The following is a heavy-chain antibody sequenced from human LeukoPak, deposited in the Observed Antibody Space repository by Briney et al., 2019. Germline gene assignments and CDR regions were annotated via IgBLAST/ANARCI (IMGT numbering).Heavy chain of an antibody. CDR2: INPNSGGT. J-gene: IGHJ3*02. D-gene: IGHD6-13*01. Sequence: ASVTVSCKASGYTFTGYYMHWVRQAPGQGLEWMGWINPNSGGTNYAQKFQGRVTMTSDTSTSTVCMELSSLRSEDTAVYYCARPAAAGTADAFDIWGQGTMVTVSS. CDR3: ARPAAAGTADAFDI. V-gene: IGHV1-2*02. CDR1: GYTFTGYY.